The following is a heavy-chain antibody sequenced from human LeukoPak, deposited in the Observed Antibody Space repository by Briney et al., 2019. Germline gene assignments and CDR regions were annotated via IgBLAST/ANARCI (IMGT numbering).Heavy chain of an antibody. CDR1: GYTFTGYY. Sequence: ASVKVSCKASGYTFTGYYMHWVRQAPGQGLEWMGWINPNSGGTNYAQKFQGRVTMARDTSISTAYMELSRLRSDDTAVYYCARDALPFGSGSNLRLDYWGQGTLVTVSS. CDR2: INPNSGGT. D-gene: IGHD6-19*01. CDR3: ARDALPFGSGSNLRLDY. V-gene: IGHV1-2*02. J-gene: IGHJ4*02.